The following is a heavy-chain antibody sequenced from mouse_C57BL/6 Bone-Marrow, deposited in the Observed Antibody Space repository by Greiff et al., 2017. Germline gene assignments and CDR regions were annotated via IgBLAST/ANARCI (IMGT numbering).Heavy chain of an antibody. J-gene: IGHJ2*01. V-gene: IGHV1-55*01. Sequence: QVQLQQPGAELVKPGASVKMSCKASGYTFTSYWITWVKQRPGQGLEWIGDIYPGSGSTNYNEKFKGKATLTVDTSSSTAYMQLRSLTSEDSAVYYCAKIDYGPFDYWGQGTTLTVSS. CDR1: GYTFTSYW. D-gene: IGHD1-1*02. CDR3: AKIDYGPFDY. CDR2: IYPGSGST.